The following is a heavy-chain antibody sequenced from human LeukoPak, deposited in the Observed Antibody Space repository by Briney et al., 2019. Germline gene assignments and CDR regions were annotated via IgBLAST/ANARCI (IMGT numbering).Heavy chain of an antibody. CDR1: GFPFSNNP. V-gene: IGHV3-48*01. Sequence: QPGGSLTLSCVDSGFPFSNNPMNWVRQAPGKGLEWVSYISTAITTTYYAESVKGRFTISRDNAKNSLYLQMNSLRVEGTAVYYCARDGGKGYEIDYWGQGTLVTVSS. J-gene: IGHJ4*02. CDR3: ARDGGKGYEIDY. D-gene: IGHD2-2*01. CDR2: ISTAITTT.